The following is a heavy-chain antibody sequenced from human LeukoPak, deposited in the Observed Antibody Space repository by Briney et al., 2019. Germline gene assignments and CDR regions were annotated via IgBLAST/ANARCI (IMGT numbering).Heavy chain of an antibody. CDR2: ISDSGGST. V-gene: IGHV3-64D*09. D-gene: IGHD2-15*01. CDR1: GFPFTSYA. J-gene: IGHJ6*02. CDR3: VRGYSFGPYGMDV. Sequence: GGSLRLSCSASGFPFTSYAMHWVRQAPGKGLEYGSAISDSGGSTYYADSVKGRFTISRDNSKNTRYLQMSSLRAEDTAVYFCVRGYSFGPYGMDVWGQGTTVTVSS.